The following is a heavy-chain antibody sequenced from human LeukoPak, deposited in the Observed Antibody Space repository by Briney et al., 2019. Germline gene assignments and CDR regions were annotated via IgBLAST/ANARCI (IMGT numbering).Heavy chain of an antibody. V-gene: IGHV4-38-2*02. J-gene: IGHJ4*02. CDR3: ARDDYSNHDSAE. CDR2: IVPVHGGNT. D-gene: IGHD4-11*01. CDR1: GYSIRSGFY. Sequence: SETLSLTCSVSGYSIRSGFYWAWIRQPPGKGLEWIGNIVPVHGGNTTYNSSLKGRVTISVDTSKNQFSLRLDSVTAADTAIYYCARDDYSNHDSAEWGQGIPVTVSS.